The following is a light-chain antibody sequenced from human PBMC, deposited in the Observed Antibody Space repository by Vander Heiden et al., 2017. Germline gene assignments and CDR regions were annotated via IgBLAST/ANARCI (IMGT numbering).Light chain of an antibody. CDR2: DND. Sequence: QSVLPQPPSVSAASGQRVTISCSGSTSNIEDNSVSWYQQVPGTVPKLLIYDNDKRPSGIPDRFSGSKSATSATLVITGLQTGDEANYYCGTWDSSLSVVVFGGETRLTVL. CDR1: TSNIEDNS. V-gene: IGLV1-51*01. CDR3: GTWDSSLSVVV. J-gene: IGLJ2*01.